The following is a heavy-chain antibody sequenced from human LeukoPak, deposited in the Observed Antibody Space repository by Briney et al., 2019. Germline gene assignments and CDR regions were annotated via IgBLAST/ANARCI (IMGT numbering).Heavy chain of an antibody. J-gene: IGHJ4*02. V-gene: IGHV5-51*01. Sequence: GESLKISRKGSGYSFTTNWIGWVRQMPGKGLEWMGIIYPSDSDTRYNPSFQGQVTISADKSISTASLQWRSLEASDTAIYYCARLSPGVGATAEYWGQGTLVTVSS. CDR2: IYPSDSDT. CDR1: GYSFTTNW. D-gene: IGHD1-26*01. CDR3: ARLSPGVGATAEY.